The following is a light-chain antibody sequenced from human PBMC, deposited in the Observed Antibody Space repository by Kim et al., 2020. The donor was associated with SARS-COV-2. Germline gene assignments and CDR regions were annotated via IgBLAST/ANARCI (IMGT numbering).Light chain of an antibody. V-gene: IGLV3-21*04. CDR2: YDS. CDR3: QVWDSSSDHRVV. Sequence: PAKTARCSLGGNRIGSKMVHRYQQKSGQAPDLLSHYDSDRPSGIPERFSGSNSGNTATLTINRVEAGDEADYYCQVWDSSSDHRVVFGGGTQLTVL. CDR1: RIGSKM. J-gene: IGLJ2*01.